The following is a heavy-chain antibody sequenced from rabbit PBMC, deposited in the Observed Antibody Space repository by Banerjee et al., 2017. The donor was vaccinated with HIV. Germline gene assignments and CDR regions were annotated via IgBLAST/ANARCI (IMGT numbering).Heavy chain of an antibody. CDR1: GFDLSGSYY. Sequence: QSLEESGGDLVKPGASLTLTCRASGFDLSGSYYMCWVRQAPEKGLELIACIYTSSATTYYANWAKGRFTISKTSSTTVTLQMTSLTAADTATYFCARDPGRHFNLWGRGTLVTVS. CDR3: ARDPGRHFNL. D-gene: IGHD4-2*01. J-gene: IGHJ4*01. CDR2: IYTSSATT. V-gene: IGHV1S40*01.